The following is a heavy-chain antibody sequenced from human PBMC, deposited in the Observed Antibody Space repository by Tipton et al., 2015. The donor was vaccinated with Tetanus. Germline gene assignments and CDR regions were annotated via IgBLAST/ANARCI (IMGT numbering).Heavy chain of an antibody. CDR1: GGSFSNYY. D-gene: IGHD5-24*01. CDR3: ARGIDAYKPGNY. J-gene: IGHJ4*02. CDR2: VHPSGST. V-gene: IGHV4-34*01. Sequence: TLSLTCAVYGGSFSNYYWSWIRQPPGKGLEWIGEVHPSGSTSYNPSLESRVTISIDTSKNQFSLKLTSLTAADTSVYFCARGIDAYKPGNYWGQGTLVTVSS.